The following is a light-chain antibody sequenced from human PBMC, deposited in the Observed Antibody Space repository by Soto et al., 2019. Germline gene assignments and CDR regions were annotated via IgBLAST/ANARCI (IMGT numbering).Light chain of an antibody. Sequence: QSVLTQPPSVSAAPGQKVTISCSGSSSNIGSNYVSWYQQLPGAAPKLLIYDNGKRPSGIPDRFSGSKSGTSATLGITGLQTGDEADYYCGTWDSSLSAYVFGTGTKLTVL. CDR1: SSNIGSNY. CDR3: GTWDSSLSAYV. CDR2: DNG. V-gene: IGLV1-51*01. J-gene: IGLJ1*01.